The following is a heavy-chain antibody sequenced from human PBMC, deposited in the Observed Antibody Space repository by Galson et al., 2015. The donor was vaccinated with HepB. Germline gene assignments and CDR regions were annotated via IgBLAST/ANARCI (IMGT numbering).Heavy chain of an antibody. J-gene: IGHJ6*02. CDR3: AVLDIVVVPAAVGGMDV. CDR1: GFTFSSYG. Sequence: SLRLSCAASGFTFSSYGMHWVRQAPGKGLEWVAVIWYDGSNKYYADSVKGRFTISRDNSKNTLYLQVNSLRAEDTAVYYCAVLDIVVVPAAVGGMDVWGQGTTVTVSS. V-gene: IGHV3-33*01. D-gene: IGHD2-2*01. CDR2: IWYDGSNK.